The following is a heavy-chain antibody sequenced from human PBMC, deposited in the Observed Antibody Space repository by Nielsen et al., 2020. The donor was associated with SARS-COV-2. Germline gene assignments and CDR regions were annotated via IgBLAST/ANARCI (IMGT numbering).Heavy chain of an antibody. CDR1: GGTFSSYA. CDR2: IIPIFGTA. CDR3: AREWDDYESSAYDY. D-gene: IGHD3-22*01. Sequence: SVKVSCKASGGTFSSYAISWVRQAPGQGLEWMGGIIPIFGTANYAQKFQGRVTITADESTSTAYMELSSLRSEDTAVYYCAREWDDYESSAYDYWGQGTLVTVSS. J-gene: IGHJ4*02. V-gene: IGHV1-69*13.